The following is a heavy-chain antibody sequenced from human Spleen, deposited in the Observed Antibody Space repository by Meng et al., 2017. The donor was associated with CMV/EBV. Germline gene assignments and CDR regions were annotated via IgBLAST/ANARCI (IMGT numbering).Heavy chain of an antibody. Sequence: ESLKISCIVSGGSISSYYWSWIRQPPGKGLEWIGYINYSGDTNYNPSLKSRVTISVDTSKNQFSLKLRSVTAADTAVYYCARGSGLDYWGQGTLVTVSS. D-gene: IGHD1-26*01. CDR2: INYSGDT. CDR1: GGSISSYY. J-gene: IGHJ4*02. CDR3: ARGSGLDY. V-gene: IGHV4-59*01.